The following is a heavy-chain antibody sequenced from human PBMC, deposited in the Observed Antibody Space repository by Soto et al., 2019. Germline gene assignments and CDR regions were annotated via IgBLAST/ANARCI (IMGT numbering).Heavy chain of an antibody. CDR2: VNGNNGNT. V-gene: IGHV1-3*01. J-gene: IGHJ4*02. Sequence: QVQLVQSGAEVKKPGASVKVSCKTSGYAFIHYAIHWLRQAPGQGLEHMGWVNGNNGNTKYSQKFQGRVIITRDTSATTVYMELSSLTSEDTAVYYCAREVGYGDFVDWGQGTLVTVSS. CDR1: GYAFIHYA. CDR3: AREVGYGDFVD. D-gene: IGHD4-17*01.